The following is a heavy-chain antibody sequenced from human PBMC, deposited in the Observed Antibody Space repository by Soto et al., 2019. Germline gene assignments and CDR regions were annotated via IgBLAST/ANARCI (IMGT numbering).Heavy chain of an antibody. CDR1: GFTISSYA. J-gene: IGHJ4*02. Sequence: PGGSLSLSCSASGFTISSYAMHWVRQAPGKGLEYVSAISSNWGSTYYADSVKGRFTISRDNSKNTLYLRVSSLRAEDTTVYYCVKDPRSKWLPRFDYWGQGTLVTVSS. V-gene: IGHV3-64D*06. D-gene: IGHD6-19*01. CDR2: ISSNWGST. CDR3: VKDPRSKWLPRFDY.